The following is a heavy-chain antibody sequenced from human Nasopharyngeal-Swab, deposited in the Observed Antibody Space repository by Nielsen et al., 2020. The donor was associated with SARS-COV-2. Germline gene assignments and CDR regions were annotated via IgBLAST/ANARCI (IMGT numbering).Heavy chain of an antibody. CDR1: GFTFSYYA. V-gene: IGHV3-23*01. CDR2: ISGGGEVV. Sequence: GESLKISCAASGFTFSYYAMSWVRQAPGKGLEWVSVISGGGEVVYYADSVKGRFTISRDNSKNMVYLQMNSLRAEDTAVYFCAKEQTVAPPYVSYFDYWGQGTLVPVSS. CDR3: AKEQTVAPPYVSYFDY. J-gene: IGHJ4*02. D-gene: IGHD4-23*01.